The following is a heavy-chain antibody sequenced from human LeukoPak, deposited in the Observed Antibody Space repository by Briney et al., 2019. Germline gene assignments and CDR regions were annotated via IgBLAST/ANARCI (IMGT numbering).Heavy chain of an antibody. CDR3: ARDQGGYNSLDY. D-gene: IGHD5-24*01. Sequence: SVKVSCKASVGTFSSYAISWVRQAPGQGLEWMGRIIPILGIANYAQKFQGRVTITADKSTSTAYMELSSLRSEDTAVYYCARDQGGYNSLDYWGQGTLVTVSS. J-gene: IGHJ4*02. CDR1: VGTFSSYA. CDR2: IIPILGIA. V-gene: IGHV1-69*04.